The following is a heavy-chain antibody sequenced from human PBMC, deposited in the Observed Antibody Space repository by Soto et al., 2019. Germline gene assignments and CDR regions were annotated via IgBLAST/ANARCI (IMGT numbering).Heavy chain of an antibody. CDR3: AREGYCSSGSCALYSRDYFGMDV. D-gene: IGHD2-15*01. Sequence: QVQLVQSGAEVKNPGASVKVSCKASGYTFTRYGFSWVRQAPGQGLEWMGWISTYNENTKYPQKFQGRITMTTDTPTSTAYMEMRSLTSDDTAVYYCAREGYCSSGSCALYSRDYFGMDVWGQGTTVTVSS. V-gene: IGHV1-18*01. J-gene: IGHJ6*02. CDR1: GYTFTRYG. CDR2: ISTYNENT.